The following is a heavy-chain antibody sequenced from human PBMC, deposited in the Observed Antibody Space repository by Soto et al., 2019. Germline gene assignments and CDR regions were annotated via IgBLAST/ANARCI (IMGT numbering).Heavy chain of an antibody. CDR1: GFTFSGYA. CDR2: INRDSSLK. J-gene: IGHJ4*02. CDR3: ARDNDWAFDY. D-gene: IGHD3-16*01. Sequence: EVHLVESGGGLVQPGGSLRLSCVGSGFTFSGYAMNWVRQAPGKGLEWVSHINRDSSLKDYVDSVKGRFTISRDNARNSQFLQMNSLRVEDTAVYYCARDNDWAFDYWGQGTLVSVSS. V-gene: IGHV3-48*01.